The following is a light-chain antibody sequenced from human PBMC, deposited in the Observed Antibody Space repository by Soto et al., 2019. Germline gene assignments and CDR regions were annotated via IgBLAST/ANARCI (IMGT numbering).Light chain of an antibody. Sequence: NFMLTQPHSVSESPGKTVTITFTRSSGSIASNSVQWYQQRPGSAPTTVIYDDNQRPSGVPDRFSGSIDSSSTSASLTISGLKTEDEADYYCQSYDISKFVFGTGTKLTVL. J-gene: IGLJ1*01. CDR2: DDN. CDR1: SGSIASNS. CDR3: QSYDISKFV. V-gene: IGLV6-57*04.